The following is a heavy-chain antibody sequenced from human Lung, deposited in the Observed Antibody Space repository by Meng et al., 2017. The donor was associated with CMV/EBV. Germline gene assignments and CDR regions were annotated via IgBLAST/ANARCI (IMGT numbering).Heavy chain of an antibody. V-gene: IGHV3-23*03. D-gene: IGHD1-26*01. CDR3: AKGKWGGYYYYYGMDV. CDR2: IYSGDDST. Sequence: GGSXRLXXAASGFTFSTFAMSWVRQAPGKGLQWVSVIYSGDDSTYYADSVKGRFTISRDNSKNILYLQMNSLRAEDSAVYFCAKGKWGGYYYYYGMDVWGRGTTVTVSS. CDR1: GFTFSTFA. J-gene: IGHJ6*02.